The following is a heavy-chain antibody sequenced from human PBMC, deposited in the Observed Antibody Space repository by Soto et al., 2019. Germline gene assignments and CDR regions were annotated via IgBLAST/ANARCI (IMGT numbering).Heavy chain of an antibody. CDR1: GYTFTGYY. Sequence: ASVKVSCKASGYTFTGYYMHWVRQAPGQGLEWMGWINPSSGDTNYAQKFQGWVTMTRDTSISTAYMELSRLRSDDTAVYYCARDPSDSSGYYGLFFDYWGQGTLVTVSS. J-gene: IGHJ4*02. CDR3: ARDPSDSSGYYGLFFDY. D-gene: IGHD3-22*01. V-gene: IGHV1-2*04. CDR2: INPSSGDT.